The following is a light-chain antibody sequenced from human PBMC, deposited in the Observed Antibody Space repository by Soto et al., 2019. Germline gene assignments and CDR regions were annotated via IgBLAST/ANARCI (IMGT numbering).Light chain of an antibody. Sequence: EIVLTQSPATLSLSPGQRATLSCRASQSVSKYLAWYQQKPGQAPRLLIYHASNRATGIPARFSGSGSGTDFTLTISSLEPEDFAVYYCQQRSCWPLTFGGGTKVEIK. CDR1: QSVSKY. CDR3: QQRSCWPLT. V-gene: IGKV3-11*01. J-gene: IGKJ4*01. CDR2: HAS.